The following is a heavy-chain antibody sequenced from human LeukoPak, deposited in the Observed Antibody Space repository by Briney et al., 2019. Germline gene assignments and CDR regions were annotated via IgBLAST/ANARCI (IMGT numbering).Heavy chain of an antibody. J-gene: IGHJ4*02. CDR2: ISSSGNTK. CDR3: ASADSRGADY. Sequence: GGSLRLSCAASGFTFSTYSMNWVRQAPGKGLEWISYISSSGNTKYYADSVKGRFTISRDTAKNSLYLQMNSLRVEDTAVYYCASADSRGADYWGQGTLVTVSS. V-gene: IGHV3-48*01. D-gene: IGHD4-11*01. CDR1: GFTFSTYS.